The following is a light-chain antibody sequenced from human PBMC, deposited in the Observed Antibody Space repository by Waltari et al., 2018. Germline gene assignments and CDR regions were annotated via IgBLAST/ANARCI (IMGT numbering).Light chain of an antibody. CDR2: EFT. V-gene: IGLV2-14*01. J-gene: IGLJ3*02. CDR3: SSHTSSRTRV. CDR1: SSDGGAYDY. Sequence: QSALTQPASVSGSPGQSITISCTGTSSDGGAYDYVSWYPQHPGKVPKLIVYEFTYRPSGISNRFSGSKSGITAFLNISGLQAEDEADYYCSSHTSSRTRVFGGGTELTVL.